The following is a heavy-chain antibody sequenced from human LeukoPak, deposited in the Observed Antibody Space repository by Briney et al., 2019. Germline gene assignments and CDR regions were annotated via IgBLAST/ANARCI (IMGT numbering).Heavy chain of an antibody. J-gene: IGHJ4*02. V-gene: IGHV1-8*03. Sequence: ASVKVSCKASGYTFTSYDINWVRQATGQGLEWMGWMHPNSGNTGYAQKFQGRVTITRNTSISTAYMELSSLRSEDTAVYYCASTPLSSSWYEILLWGQGTLVTVSS. CDR3: ASTPLSSSWYEILL. CDR2: MHPNSGNT. D-gene: IGHD6-13*01. CDR1: GYTFTSYD.